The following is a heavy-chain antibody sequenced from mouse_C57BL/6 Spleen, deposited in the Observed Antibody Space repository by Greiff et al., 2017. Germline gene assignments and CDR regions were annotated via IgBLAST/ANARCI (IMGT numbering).Heavy chain of an antibody. CDR3: AREGLTGTRGYFDV. Sequence: QVQLQQPGAELVRPGTSVKVSCKASGYAFTNYLIAWVKQRPGPGLEWIGVIDPGSGGTNYNEKFKGKATLTADKSSSTAYMQLSSLTSEDSAVYFCAREGLTGTRGYFDVWGTGTTVTVSS. D-gene: IGHD4-1*01. CDR2: IDPGSGGT. J-gene: IGHJ1*03. CDR1: GYAFTNYL. V-gene: IGHV1-54*01.